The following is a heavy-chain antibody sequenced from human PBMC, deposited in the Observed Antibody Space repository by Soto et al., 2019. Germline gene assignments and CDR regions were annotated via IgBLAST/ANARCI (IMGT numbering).Heavy chain of an antibody. CDR3: ITDSSGYYYAY. V-gene: IGHV3-49*03. D-gene: IGHD3-22*01. Sequence: SLRLSCTASGFTFGDYAMSWFRQAPGKGLEWVGFIRSKAYGGTTEYAASVKGRFTISRDDSKSIAYLQMNSLKTEDTAVYYCITDSSGYYYAYWGQGTLVTVSS. CDR2: IRSKAYGGTT. J-gene: IGHJ4*02. CDR1: GFTFGDYA.